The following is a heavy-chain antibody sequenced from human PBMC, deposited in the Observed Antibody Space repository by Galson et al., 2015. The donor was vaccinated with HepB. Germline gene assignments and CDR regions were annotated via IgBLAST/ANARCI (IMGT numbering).Heavy chain of an antibody. J-gene: IGHJ3*02. CDR1: GGTFSSYA. Sequence: SVKVSCKASGGTFSSYAISWVRQAPGQGLEWMGRIIPILGIANYAQKFQGRVTITADKSTSTAYMELSSLRSEDTAVYYCASPETLRGYSLNDAFDIWGQGTMVTVSS. CDR3: ASPETLRGYSLNDAFDI. CDR2: IIPILGIA. V-gene: IGHV1-69*04. D-gene: IGHD5-18*01.